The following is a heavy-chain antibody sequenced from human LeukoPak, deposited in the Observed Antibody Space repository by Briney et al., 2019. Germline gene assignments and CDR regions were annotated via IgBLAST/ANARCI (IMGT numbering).Heavy chain of an antibody. D-gene: IGHD1-26*01. CDR3: AGGGSL. V-gene: IGHV4-34*01. Sequence: PSETLSLTCAVYGGSFSGYYWSWIRQPPGKGLEWIGSIYYSGSTYYNPSLKSRVTISVDTSKNQFSLKLSSVTAADTAVYYCAGGGSLWGQGTLVTVSS. J-gene: IGHJ4*02. CDR2: IYYSGST. CDR1: GGSFSGYY.